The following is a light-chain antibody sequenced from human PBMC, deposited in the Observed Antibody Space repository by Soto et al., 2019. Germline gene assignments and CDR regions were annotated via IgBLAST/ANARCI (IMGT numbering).Light chain of an antibody. CDR3: SSYTSSSTRV. J-gene: IGLJ3*02. CDR1: SSDVGGYNY. CDR2: EVS. Sequence: QPVLTQPASVSGSPGQSITISCTGTSSDVGGYNYVSWYQQHPGKAPKLMIYEVSNRPSGVSNRFSGSKSGNTASLTISGLQAVDEADYYCSSYTSSSTRVFGEGTKVTVL. V-gene: IGLV2-14*01.